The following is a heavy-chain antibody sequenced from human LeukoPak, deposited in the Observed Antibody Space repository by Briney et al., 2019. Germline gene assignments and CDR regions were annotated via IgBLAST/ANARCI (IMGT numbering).Heavy chain of an antibody. D-gene: IGHD5-24*01. CDR3: AKGGDGYNFIHDAFDI. Sequence: GGSLRLSCAASGFTFSSYAMSWVRQAPGKGLEWVSAISGSGGSTYYADPVKGRFTISRDNSKNTLYLQMNSLRAEDTAVYYCAKGGDGYNFIHDAFDIWGQGTMVTVSS. CDR1: GFTFSSYA. CDR2: ISGSGGST. V-gene: IGHV3-23*01. J-gene: IGHJ3*02.